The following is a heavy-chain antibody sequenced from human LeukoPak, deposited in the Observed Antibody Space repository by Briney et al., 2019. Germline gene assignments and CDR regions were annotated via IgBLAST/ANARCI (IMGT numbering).Heavy chain of an antibody. CDR2: IRYVGSNK. CDR3: ARIHSSGWYRGSFDY. V-gene: IGHV3-30*02. J-gene: IGHJ4*02. CDR1: GFTFSSYG. D-gene: IGHD6-19*01. Sequence: GGSLRLSCAASGFTFSSYGMHWVRQAPGKGLEWVAFIRYVGSNKYYADSVKGRFTISRDNSKNTLYLQMNSLRAEDTAVYYCARIHSSGWYRGSFDYWGQGTLVTVSS.